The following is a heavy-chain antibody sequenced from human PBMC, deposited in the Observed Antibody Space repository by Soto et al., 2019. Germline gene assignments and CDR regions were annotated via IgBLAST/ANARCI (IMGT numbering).Heavy chain of an antibody. V-gene: IGHV3-49*04. D-gene: IGHD6-6*01. Sequence: PGGSLRLSCTGSGFTFGDYAMSWVRRAPGKGLEWVGFIRSKAYGGTTEWAASVRGRFTFSRDDSKRIAYLQMNSLKTEDTGVYWCNRGTRPSGMDVWGQGPTVTVYS. J-gene: IGHJ6*02. CDR3: NRGTRPSGMDV. CDR1: GFTFGDYA. CDR2: IRSKAYGGTT.